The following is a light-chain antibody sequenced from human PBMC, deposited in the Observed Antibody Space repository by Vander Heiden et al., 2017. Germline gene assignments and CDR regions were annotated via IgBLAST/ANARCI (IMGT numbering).Light chain of an antibody. Sequence: QPALTQPLSASGSPGQSVTISCTGTSSDVVGNNYVSWYQQHPSKAPKLMIDEVSKRPSGVPDRFSGSKSGNTASLTVSGLQAEDEADYYCSSYAGSNNLVFGGGTKLTVL. CDR1: SSDVVGNNY. V-gene: IGLV2-8*01. CDR2: EVS. J-gene: IGLJ2*01. CDR3: SSYAGSNNLV.